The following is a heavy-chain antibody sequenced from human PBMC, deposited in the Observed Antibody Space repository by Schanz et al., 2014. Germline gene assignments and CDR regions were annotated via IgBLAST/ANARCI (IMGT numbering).Heavy chain of an antibody. CDR3: ARCGSGRHYRIDY. D-gene: IGHD1-26*01. CDR1: GFGFSSYS. Sequence: EVQLVESGGGLIQPGGSLRLSCAASGFGFSSYSMNWVRQAPGKGLEWVSYMSGSSRTIYYAGSMKGRFTDSRDNAENALYLQMNNLRAEDTGLYVCARCGSGRHYRIDYWGQGTLVTVSS. V-gene: IGHV3-48*01. J-gene: IGHJ4*02. CDR2: MSGSSRTI.